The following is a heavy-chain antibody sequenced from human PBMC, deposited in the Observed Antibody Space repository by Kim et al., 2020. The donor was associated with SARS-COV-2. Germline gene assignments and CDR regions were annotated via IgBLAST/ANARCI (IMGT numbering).Heavy chain of an antibody. CDR2: IYYSGST. Sequence: SETLSLTCTVSGGSINSYYWSWIRQPPGKGLEWIGYIYYSGSTNYNPSLKSRVTISVDTSKNQFSLKLSSVTAADTAVYYCAREGYCSGGSCYWNAFDIWGQGTMVTVSS. V-gene: IGHV4-59*01. CDR3: AREGYCSGGSCYWNAFDI. J-gene: IGHJ3*02. CDR1: GGSINSYY. D-gene: IGHD2-15*01.